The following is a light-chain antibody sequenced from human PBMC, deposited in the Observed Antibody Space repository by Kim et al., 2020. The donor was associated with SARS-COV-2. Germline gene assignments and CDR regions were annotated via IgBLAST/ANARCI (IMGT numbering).Light chain of an antibody. Sequence: SASVGDRVTITCQASHNINNYLGWYQEKPGKAPKVLIYAASKLEPGVPSRFSGGGFGTDFSLTISSLQPEDTATYYCQQYEALPPTFGQGTKLEI. J-gene: IGKJ2*01. CDR3: QQYEALPPT. CDR1: HNINNY. CDR2: AAS. V-gene: IGKV1-33*01.